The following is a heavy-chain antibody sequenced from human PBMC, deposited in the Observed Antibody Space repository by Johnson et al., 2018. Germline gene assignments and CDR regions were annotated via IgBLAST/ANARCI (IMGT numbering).Heavy chain of an antibody. D-gene: IGHD5-18*01. CDR3: ANDGFSYGYPFDI. J-gene: IGHJ3*02. CDR1: GFTFSSYW. CDR2: INSDGSTT. V-gene: IGHV3-74*01. Sequence: VQLQESGGGLVQPGGSLRLSCAASGFTFSSYWMHWVRQAPGKVLVWVSRINSDGSTTNYADFVTGRFTISRDNAKNTLYLQINSLRAEDTAVYYCANDGFSYGYPFDIWGQGTMVIVSS.